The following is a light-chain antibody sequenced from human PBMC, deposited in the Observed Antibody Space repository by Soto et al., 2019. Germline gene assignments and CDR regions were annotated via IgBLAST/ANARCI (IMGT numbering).Light chain of an antibody. CDR1: SSDVGGYNY. CDR3: SSYAGNKGYV. CDR2: EVN. J-gene: IGLJ1*01. V-gene: IGLV2-8*01. Sequence: QSALTQSPSASGSPGQSVTISCTGSSSDVGGYNYVSWYQQHPGKAPKLMIYEVNKRPSGVPDRFSGSKSGNTASLTVSGLQAEDEAHYYCSSYAGNKGYVFGTGTKLTVL.